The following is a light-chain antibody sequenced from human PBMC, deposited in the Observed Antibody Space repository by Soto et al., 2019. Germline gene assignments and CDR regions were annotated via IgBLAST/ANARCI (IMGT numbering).Light chain of an antibody. Sequence: QSVLTQPASVSGSPGQSITISCTGTSSDVGGYNYVSWYQQHPGKAPKLMIYEVSNRPSGVSNRFSGSKSGNTASLTISGLQAEDEAHYYCSSYTSSSTYVFGTGIKVTVL. CDR3: SSYTSSSTYV. V-gene: IGLV2-14*01. CDR2: EVS. CDR1: SSDVGGYNY. J-gene: IGLJ1*01.